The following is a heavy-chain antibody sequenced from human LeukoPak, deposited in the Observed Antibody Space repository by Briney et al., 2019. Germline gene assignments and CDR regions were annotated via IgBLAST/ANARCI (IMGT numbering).Heavy chain of an antibody. Sequence: GGSLRLSCAASGLTFSNYWMTWVRQAPGEGLEWVADIKEDGSEKYYVDSVKGRFTISRDNAKNSLFLQMDSLRSEDTAVYYCVKNSGWYRLDCWGQGTLVTVSS. V-gene: IGHV3-7*03. J-gene: IGHJ4*02. CDR2: IKEDGSEK. CDR3: VKNSGWYRLDC. D-gene: IGHD6-13*01. CDR1: GLTFSNYW.